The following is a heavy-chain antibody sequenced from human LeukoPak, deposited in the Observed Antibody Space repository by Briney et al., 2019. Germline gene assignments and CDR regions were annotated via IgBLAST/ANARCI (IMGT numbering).Heavy chain of an antibody. CDR1: GGSISSYY. CDR3: ARRRQEYYYGMDV. J-gene: IGHJ6*02. V-gene: IGHV4-59*08. CDR2: IYYSGST. Sequence: PSETLSLTCTVSGGSISSYYWSWIRQPPGKGLEWIGYIYYSGSTNYNPSLKSRVTISVDTSKSQFSLKLSSVTAADTAVYYCARRRQEYYYGMDVWGQGTTVTVSS.